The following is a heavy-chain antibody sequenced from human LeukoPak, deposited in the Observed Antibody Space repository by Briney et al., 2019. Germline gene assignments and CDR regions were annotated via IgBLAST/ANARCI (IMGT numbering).Heavy chain of an antibody. CDR1: GDSIGTYY. CDR2: IYTSGST. D-gene: IGHD5-12*01. CDR3: ARVVLNEGDIVATEELWFDP. V-gene: IGHV4-4*08. J-gene: IGHJ5*02. Sequence: SETLSLTCTVSGDSIGTYYWSWILQPPGKGLEWIVRIYTSGSTNYNPSLKSRVTISVDTSKNQFSLKLSSVTAADTAVDYCARVVLNEGDIVATEELWFDPWGQGTLVTV.